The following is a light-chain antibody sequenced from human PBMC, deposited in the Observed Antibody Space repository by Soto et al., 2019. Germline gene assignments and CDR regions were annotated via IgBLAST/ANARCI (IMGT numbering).Light chain of an antibody. J-gene: IGKJ4*01. Sequence: DIQITQSPSSLSASVGDRVTITCRASQSITTYLNWYQQKPGKAPKLLIYGASSLQSGVPSRFSGSGSGTDFTLTISSLQPEDFAPYYCQCSYSVPVTFGGGTEVEIK. CDR2: GAS. V-gene: IGKV1-39*01. CDR3: QCSYSVPVT. CDR1: QSITTY.